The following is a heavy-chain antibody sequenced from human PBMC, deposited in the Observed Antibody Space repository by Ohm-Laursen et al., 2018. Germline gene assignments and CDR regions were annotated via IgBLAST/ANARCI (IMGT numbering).Heavy chain of an antibody. V-gene: IGHV4-59*01. CDR1: GGSISSYY. J-gene: IGHJ5*02. D-gene: IGHD2-21*01. CDR3: ARAVIGHIAWFDP. Sequence: PSQTLSLTCTVSGGSISSYYWSWIRQPPGKGLEWIGYIYYSGSTNYNPSLKSRVTISVDTSKNQFSLKLSSVTAADTAVYYCARAVIGHIAWFDPWGQGTLVTVSS. CDR2: IYYSGST.